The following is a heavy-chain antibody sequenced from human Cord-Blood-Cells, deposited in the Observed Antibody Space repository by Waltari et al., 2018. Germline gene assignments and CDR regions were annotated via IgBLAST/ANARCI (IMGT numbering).Heavy chain of an antibody. CDR2: INHSGST. Sequence: QVQLQQWGAGLLKPSETRSLTCAVYGGSFSGYYWSWIRQPPGKGLEWIGEINHSGSTNYNPSLKSRVTISVDTSKNQFSLKLSSVTAADTAVYYCARHAGDRDAFDIWGQGTMVTVSS. D-gene: IGHD7-27*01. CDR3: ARHAGDRDAFDI. V-gene: IGHV4-34*01. J-gene: IGHJ3*02. CDR1: GGSFSGYY.